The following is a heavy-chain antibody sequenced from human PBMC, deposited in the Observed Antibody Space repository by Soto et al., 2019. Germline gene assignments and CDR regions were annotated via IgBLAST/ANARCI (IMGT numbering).Heavy chain of an antibody. J-gene: IGHJ4*02. D-gene: IGHD6-6*01. V-gene: IGHV4-34*01. CDR1: GGSFSGYY. Sequence: SETLSLTCAVYGGSFSGYYWSWIRQPPGKGLEWIGEINHSGSTNYNPSLKSRVTISVDTSKNQFSLKLSSVTAADTAVYYCARAKYSSSSLDYWGQGTLVTVSS. CDR2: INHSGST. CDR3: ARAKYSSSSLDY.